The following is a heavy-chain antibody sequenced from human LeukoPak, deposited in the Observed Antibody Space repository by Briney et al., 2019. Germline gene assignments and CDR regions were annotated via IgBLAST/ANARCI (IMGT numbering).Heavy chain of an antibody. CDR3: ARAEGSGSSFDY. D-gene: IGHD3-10*01. CDR1: GLPFRSFS. V-gene: IGHV3-21*01. CDR2: ISSSSTYI. Sequence: GGSLRLPCVASGLPFRSFSMNWVRQAPGKGLEWVSSISSSSTYIYYADSVKGRFTISRDNAKNSLYLQMNSLRVEDTAVYYCARAEGSGSSFDYWGQGTLVTVSS. J-gene: IGHJ4*02.